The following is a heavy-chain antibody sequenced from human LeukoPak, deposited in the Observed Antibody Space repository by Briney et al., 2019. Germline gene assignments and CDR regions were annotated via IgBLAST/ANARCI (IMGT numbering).Heavy chain of an antibody. J-gene: IGHJ4*02. D-gene: IGHD4-17*01. CDR3: AKTLFTSYGDYLLGD. CDR2: IRSDGSNK. CDR1: GFTFSSYG. V-gene: IGHV3-30*02. Sequence: PGRSLRLSCAASGFTFSSYGMHWVRQAPGKGLEWVAFIRSDGSNKYYADSVKGRFTISRDSFENSLYLQMNSLRAEDTAVYYCAKTLFTSYGDYLLGDWGQGTLVTVSS.